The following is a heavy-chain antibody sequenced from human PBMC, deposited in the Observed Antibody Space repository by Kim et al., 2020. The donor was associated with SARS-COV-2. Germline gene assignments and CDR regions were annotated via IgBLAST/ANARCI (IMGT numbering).Heavy chain of an antibody. D-gene: IGHD1-26*01. CDR2: ISSSGQTI. CDR1: GFIFSYNE. V-gene: IGHV3-48*03. J-gene: IGHJ4*02. CDR3: ARSYSGSYDY. Sequence: GGSLRLSCAASGFIFSYNEMTWVRQAPGRGLEWITYISSSGQTIYYADSVKGRFTISRDNAMQSLYLQMNSLRVEDTAVYYCARSYSGSYDYWGQGTLVTVSS.